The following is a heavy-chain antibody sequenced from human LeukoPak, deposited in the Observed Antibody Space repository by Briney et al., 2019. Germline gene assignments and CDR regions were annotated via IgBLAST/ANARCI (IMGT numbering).Heavy chain of an antibody. CDR1: GFTFSSFG. CDR2: ISGSGGRT. J-gene: IGHJ4*02. Sequence: GGTLRLSCAASGFTFSSFGMSWVRQAPGKGLEWVSSISGSGGRTYHADSVKGLFTISRDNSKNTLYLQMNSLRAEDTAVYYCATPPTVTRNYWGQGILVTVSS. CDR3: ATPPTVTRNY. D-gene: IGHD4-17*01. V-gene: IGHV3-23*01.